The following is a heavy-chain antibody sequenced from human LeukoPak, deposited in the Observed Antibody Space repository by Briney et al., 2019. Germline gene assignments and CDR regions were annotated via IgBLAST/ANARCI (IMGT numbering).Heavy chain of an antibody. J-gene: IGHJ3*02. CDR2: ISGSGGST. CDR1: GFTFSSYA. CDR3: AKAPPSPHGYHDAFDI. V-gene: IGHV3-23*01. Sequence: PGGSLRLSCAASGFTFSSYAMSWVRQAPGKGLEWVSAISGSGGSTYYADPVKGRFTISRDNSKNTLYLQMNSLRAEDTAVYYCAKAPPSPHGYHDAFDIWGQGTMVTVSS. D-gene: IGHD5-18*01.